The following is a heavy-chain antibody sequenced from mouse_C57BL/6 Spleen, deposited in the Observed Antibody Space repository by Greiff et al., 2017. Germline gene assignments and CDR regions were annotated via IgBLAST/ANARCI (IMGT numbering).Heavy chain of an antibody. D-gene: IGHD1-1*01. V-gene: IGHV1-55*01. CDR1: GYTFTSYW. CDR2: IYPGSGST. J-gene: IGHJ4*01. CDR3: ARAGTTVEVYYYAMDY. Sequence: QVQLKESGAELVKPGASVKMSCKASGYTFTSYWITWVKQRPGQGLEWIGAIYPGSGSTTYNETFKGTATLTVDTSSSTAYMQRSRLTSEDSAVYYWARAGTTVEVYYYAMDYWGQGTSVTVSS.